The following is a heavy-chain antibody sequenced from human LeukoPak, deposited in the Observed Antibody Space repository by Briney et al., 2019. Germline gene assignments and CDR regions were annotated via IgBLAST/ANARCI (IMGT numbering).Heavy chain of an antibody. CDR1: GFTFSSYS. CDR3: AREGRPSGAGVVGTYALDI. CDR2: ISSSSSYI. J-gene: IGHJ3*02. Sequence: GGSLRLPCAASGFTFSSYSMNWVRQAPGKGLEWVSSISSSSSYIYYADSVKGRFTISRDNAKNSLYLQMNSLRGEDAAVYYCAREGRPSGAGVVGTYALDIWGQGTMVTVSS. V-gene: IGHV3-21*01. D-gene: IGHD7-27*01.